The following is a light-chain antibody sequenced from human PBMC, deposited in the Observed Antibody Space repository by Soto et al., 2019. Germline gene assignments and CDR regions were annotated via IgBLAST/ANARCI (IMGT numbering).Light chain of an antibody. CDR3: SSYAGSNAYV. Sequence: SPGQSVTISCTGTSSDVGDYNSVSWYQQYPGKAPKVIIYEVRKRPSGVPDRFSGSKSGNTASLTVSGLQAEDEADYYCSSYAGSNAYVFGTGTKVTVL. J-gene: IGLJ1*01. CDR2: EVR. CDR1: SSDVGDYNS. V-gene: IGLV2-8*01.